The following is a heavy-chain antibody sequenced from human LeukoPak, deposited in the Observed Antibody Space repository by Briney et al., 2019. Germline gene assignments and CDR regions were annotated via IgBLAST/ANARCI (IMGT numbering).Heavy chain of an antibody. CDR3: SKYSAMVSSLWFDP. CDR1: GGSISNYY. CDR2: IYYNWNT. D-gene: IGHD5-18*01. J-gene: IGHJ5*01. V-gene: IGHV4-59*08. Sequence: SEPLSLTCTVSGGSISNYYWSWLRQPPGKGLEGIGYIYYNWNTNYNPSLHSRVTISVNTSINQLSLKLSSVTAADTAMCYCSKYSAMVSSLWFDPWGQGSLVTVSS.